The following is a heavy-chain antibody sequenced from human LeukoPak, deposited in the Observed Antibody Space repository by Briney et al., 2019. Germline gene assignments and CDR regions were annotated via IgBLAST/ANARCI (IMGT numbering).Heavy chain of an antibody. D-gene: IGHD3-10*01. J-gene: IGHJ4*02. CDR3: ATGRGSGSYYY. Sequence: SETLSLTCTVSGGSISSYYWSWIRQPPGKGLEWIGYIYYSGSINYNPSLKSRVTISVDTSKNQFSLKLSSVTAADTAVYYCATGRGSGSYYYWGQGTLVTVSS. V-gene: IGHV4-59*01. CDR1: GGSISSYY. CDR2: IYYSGSI.